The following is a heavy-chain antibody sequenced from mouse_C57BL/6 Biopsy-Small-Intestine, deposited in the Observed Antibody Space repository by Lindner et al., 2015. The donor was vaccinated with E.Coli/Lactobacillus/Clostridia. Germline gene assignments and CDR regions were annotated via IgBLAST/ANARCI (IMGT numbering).Heavy chain of an antibody. Sequence: VQLQESGGGLVQPKGSLKLSCAASGFSFNTYAMNWVRQAPGKGLEWVARIRSKSDNYATYYADSVKDRFTFPRDDSESMLYLQMNNLKTEDTAMYYCVRQTLLSYAMDYWGQGTSVTVSS. CDR1: GFSFNTYA. J-gene: IGHJ4*01. V-gene: IGHV10-1*01. D-gene: IGHD2-12*01. CDR2: IRSKSDNYAT. CDR3: VRQTLLSYAMDY.